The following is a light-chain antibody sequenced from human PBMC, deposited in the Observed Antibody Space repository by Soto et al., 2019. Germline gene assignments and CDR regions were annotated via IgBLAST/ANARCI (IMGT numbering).Light chain of an antibody. V-gene: IGKV1-5*03. J-gene: IGKJ1*01. Sequence: DIRMTQSPSTLSASVGDRVTIRCRASQSISTWLAWYQQKPGKAPRLLIYKASTLESGVPSRFSGSGSGTEFTLTISSLQPDYFATYYCQQYTRYWTFGPGTKVDIK. CDR3: QQYTRYWT. CDR2: KAS. CDR1: QSISTW.